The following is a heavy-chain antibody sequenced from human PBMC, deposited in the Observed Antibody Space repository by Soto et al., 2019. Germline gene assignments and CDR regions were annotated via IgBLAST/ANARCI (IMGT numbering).Heavy chain of an antibody. V-gene: IGHV1-69*01. D-gene: IGHD2-2*01. J-gene: IGHJ6*02. Sequence: QVQLVQSGAEVKKPGSSVKVSCKASGGTFSSYAISWVRQAPGQGLEWMGGIIPIFGTANYAQKFQGRVTITADESTSTAYMELSSLRSEDTAVYYCARGYCSSTSCYHYYYGMDVWGQGTTVTVSS. CDR3: ARGYCSSTSCYHYYYGMDV. CDR1: GGTFSSYA. CDR2: IIPIFGTA.